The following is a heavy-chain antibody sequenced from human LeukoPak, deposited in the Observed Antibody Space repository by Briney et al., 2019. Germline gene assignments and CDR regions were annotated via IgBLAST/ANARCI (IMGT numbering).Heavy chain of an antibody. J-gene: IGHJ4*02. V-gene: IGHV1-18*04. CDR2: ISAYNGNT. D-gene: IGHD3-10*01. CDR1: GYTFTSYG. Sequence: ASVKVSCKASGYTFTSYGISWVRQAPGQGLEWMGWISAYNGNTNYAQKLQGRVTMTTDISTSTAYMELRSLRSDDTAVYYCARGPMVRGVIMAPYFDYWGQGTLVTVSS. CDR3: ARGPMVRGVIMAPYFDY.